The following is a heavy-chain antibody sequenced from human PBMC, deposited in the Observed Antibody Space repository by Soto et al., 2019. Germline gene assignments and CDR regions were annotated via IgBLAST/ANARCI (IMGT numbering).Heavy chain of an antibody. CDR2: INHSGST. CDR1: GGSFSGYY. V-gene: IGHV4-34*01. Sequence: PSETLSLTCAVYGGSFSGYYWSWIHQPPGKGLEWIGEINHSGSTNYNPSLKSRVTISVDTSKNQFPLKLSSVTAADTAVYYCARESAEVTIFGVVPNWFDPWGQGTLVTVSS. D-gene: IGHD3-3*01. CDR3: ARESAEVTIFGVVPNWFDP. J-gene: IGHJ5*02.